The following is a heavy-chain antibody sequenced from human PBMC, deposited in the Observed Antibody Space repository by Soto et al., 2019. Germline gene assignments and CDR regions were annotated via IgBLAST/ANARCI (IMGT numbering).Heavy chain of an antibody. D-gene: IGHD1-1*01. J-gene: IGHJ6*03. CDR3: ARESRASTRNYHYYYMDV. V-gene: IGHV1-46*02. CDR1: GYTFNSYY. Sequence: GASVKVSCKASGYTFNSYYMHWVRQAPGQGLEWMGIINPSGGSTSYAQKFQGRVTMTRDTSTSTVYMELSSLRSEDTAVYYCARESRASTRNYHYYYMDVWGKGTTVTVSS. CDR2: INPSGGST.